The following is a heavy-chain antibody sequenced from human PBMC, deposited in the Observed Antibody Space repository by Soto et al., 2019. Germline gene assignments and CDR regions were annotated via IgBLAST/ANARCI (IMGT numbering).Heavy chain of an antibody. CDR3: ATPRYSYGYSFDY. Sequence: QVQLVQSGAEVKKPGSSVKVSCKASGGTFSTSVVTWVRQAPGQGLEWMGGIIPISGTANYAQNFQGRVTITADESTSTAYMELSSLRSEDTAVYYWATPRYSYGYSFDYWGQGTLVTVSS. CDR2: IIPISGTA. J-gene: IGHJ4*02. CDR1: GGTFSTSV. V-gene: IGHV1-69*12. D-gene: IGHD5-18*01.